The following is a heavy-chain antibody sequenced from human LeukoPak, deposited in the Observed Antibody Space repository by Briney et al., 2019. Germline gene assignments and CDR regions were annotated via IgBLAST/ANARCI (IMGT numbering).Heavy chain of an antibody. D-gene: IGHD6-6*01. CDR2: IRYDGSNK. CDR3: ARAAGGYIAAPFDY. V-gene: IGHV3-30*02. Sequence: PGGSLRLSCAASGFTFSSYGMSWVRQAPGKGLEWVAFIRYDGSNKYYADSVKGRFTISRDNAKNSLYLQMNSLRAEDTAVYYCARAAGGYIAAPFDYWGQGTLVTVSS. CDR1: GFTFSSYG. J-gene: IGHJ4*02.